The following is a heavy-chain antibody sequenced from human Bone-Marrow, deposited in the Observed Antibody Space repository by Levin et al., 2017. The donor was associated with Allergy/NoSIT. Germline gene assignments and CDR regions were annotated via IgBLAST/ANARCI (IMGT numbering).Heavy chain of an antibody. V-gene: IGHV3-7*01. D-gene: IGHD3-16*02. J-gene: IGHJ4*02. CDR3: ARTHLGELSLYRRNYFDY. CDR1: GFTFSSYW. Sequence: RPGGSLRLSCAASGFTFSSYWMSWVRQAPGKGLEWVANIKQDGSEKYYVDSVKGRFTISRDNAKNSLYLQMNSLRAEDTAVYYCARTHLGELSLYRRNYFDYWGQGTLVTVSS. CDR2: IKQDGSEK.